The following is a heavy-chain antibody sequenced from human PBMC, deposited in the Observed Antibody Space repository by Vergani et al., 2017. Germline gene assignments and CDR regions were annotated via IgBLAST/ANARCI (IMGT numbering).Heavy chain of an antibody. Sequence: QVQLVQSGAEVKKPGSSVKVSCKASGGTFSSYDISWVRQAPGQGLEWMGGIIPIFGTANYAQKFQGRVTITADESTSTAYLALSSLRSEDTDVYYCATLLWFGESSYYYDYGMDVWGQGTTVTVSS. J-gene: IGHJ6*02. CDR1: GGTFSSYD. V-gene: IGHV1-69*01. CDR3: ATLLWFGESSYYYDYGMDV. D-gene: IGHD3-10*01. CDR2: IIPIFGTA.